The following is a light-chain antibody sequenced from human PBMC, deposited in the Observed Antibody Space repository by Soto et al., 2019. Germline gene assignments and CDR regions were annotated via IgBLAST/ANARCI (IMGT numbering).Light chain of an antibody. CDR1: SSDVGGYNY. V-gene: IGLV2-14*01. Sequence: QSVLTHPASLSGSPGQSITISCTGTSSDVGGYNYVCWYKQHPGKAPQLMIYEVTNRPSGVSDRFSGSKSGNTASRTISGLQAEDEADYYCSSYTSSSTLYVFGTGTKVTVL. J-gene: IGLJ1*01. CDR3: SSYTSSSTLYV. CDR2: EVT.